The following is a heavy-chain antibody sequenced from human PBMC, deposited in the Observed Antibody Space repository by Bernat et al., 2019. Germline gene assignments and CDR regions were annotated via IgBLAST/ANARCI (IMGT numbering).Heavy chain of an antibody. CDR2: IYPGDSDT. Sequence: EVQLVQSGTEVKKPGESLKISCKGSGYTFSNYWIAWVRQMPGKGVEWMGIIYPGDSDTRYSPSFQGQVTISADKSIITAYLQWSGLQASDTAIYYCARLKTFYNPVDYWGQGTLVTVSS. J-gene: IGHJ4*02. D-gene: IGHD1-14*01. CDR1: GYTFSNYW. CDR3: ARLKTFYNPVDY. V-gene: IGHV5-51*01.